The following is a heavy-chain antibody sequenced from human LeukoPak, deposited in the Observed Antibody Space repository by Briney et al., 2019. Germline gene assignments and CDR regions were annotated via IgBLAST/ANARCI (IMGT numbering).Heavy chain of an antibody. Sequence: SETLSLTCTVSGASISPYYWSWIRQPPGKGLEYIGYIYYSGSTNYNPSLKSRVTISVDTSANQFSLKLSSVTAADTAVYYCARGTKTGNTGYDWDYWGQGSVVTVSS. CDR2: IYYSGST. D-gene: IGHD5-12*01. CDR3: ARGTKTGNTGYDWDY. J-gene: IGHJ4*02. CDR1: GASISPYY. V-gene: IGHV4-59*01.